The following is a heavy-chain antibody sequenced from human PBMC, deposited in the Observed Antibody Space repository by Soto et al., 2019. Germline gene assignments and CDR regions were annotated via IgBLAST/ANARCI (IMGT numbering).Heavy chain of an antibody. CDR3: ALKPDGSGWYVLKGRGGYFDY. J-gene: IGHJ4*02. Sequence: GGSLRLSCAASGFTFSSYAMSWVRQAPGKGLEWVSAISGSGGSTYYADSVKGRFTISRDNSKNTLYLQMNSLRAEDTAVYYCALKPDGSGWYVLKGRGGYFDYWGQGTLVTVSS. V-gene: IGHV3-23*01. CDR2: ISGSGGST. D-gene: IGHD6-19*01. CDR1: GFTFSSYA.